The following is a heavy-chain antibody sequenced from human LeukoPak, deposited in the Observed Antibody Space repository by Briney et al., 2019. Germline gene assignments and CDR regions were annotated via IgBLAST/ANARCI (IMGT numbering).Heavy chain of an antibody. Sequence: SETLSLTCTVSGGSISSYYWSWIRQPPGKGLEWIGYIYYSGSTNYNPSLKSRVTISVDTSKNQFSLKLSSVTAADTAVYYCARDASRSSDPWGQGTLVTVSS. CDR3: ARDASRSSDP. V-gene: IGHV4-59*12. J-gene: IGHJ5*02. CDR2: IYYSGST. CDR1: GGSISSYY. D-gene: IGHD2-2*01.